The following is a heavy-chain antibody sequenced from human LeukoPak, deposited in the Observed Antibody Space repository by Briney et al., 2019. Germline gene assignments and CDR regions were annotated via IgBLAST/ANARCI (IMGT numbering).Heavy chain of an antibody. CDR3: ARHVRQYGDYANWFDP. D-gene: IGHD4-17*01. CDR1: GGSFSGYY. J-gene: IGHJ5*02. Sequence: SETLSLTCAVYGGSFSGYYWSWIRQPPGKGLEWIGEINHSGSTNYNPSPKSRVTISVDTSKNQFSLKLSSVTAADTAVYYCARHVRQYGDYANWFDPWGQGTLVTVSS. CDR2: INHSGST. V-gene: IGHV4-34*01.